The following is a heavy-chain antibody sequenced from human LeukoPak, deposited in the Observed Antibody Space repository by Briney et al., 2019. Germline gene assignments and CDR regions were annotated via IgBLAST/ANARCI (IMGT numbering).Heavy chain of an antibody. V-gene: IGHV3-48*03. CDR2: ITSSGITT. CDR1: GFTFSSYE. D-gene: IGHD6-13*01. Sequence: GGSLRLSCAASGFTFSSYEMNWVRQAPGKGLEWVSYITSSGITTQYADSVKGRFTISRDNAKSSVYLQMNSLRAEDTAIYYCARGSTRGSNWDSFDYWGQGTLVTVSS. J-gene: IGHJ4*02. CDR3: ARGSTRGSNWDSFDY.